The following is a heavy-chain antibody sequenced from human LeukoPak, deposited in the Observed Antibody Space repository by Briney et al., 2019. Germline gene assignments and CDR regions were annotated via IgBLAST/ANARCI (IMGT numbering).Heavy chain of an antibody. CDR1: GFTFSSYA. CDR3: AKDPPSGYDS. CDR2: ISGSGGST. Sequence: GGSLRLSCAASGFTFSSYAMSWVRQAPGKGLEWVSPISGSGGSTYYADSVKDRFTISGDKSKNTRYLQMNDLRAEDTAVHYYAKDPPSGYDSWGQCALVNGSS. V-gene: IGHV3-23*01. J-gene: IGHJ1*01. D-gene: IGHD5-12*01.